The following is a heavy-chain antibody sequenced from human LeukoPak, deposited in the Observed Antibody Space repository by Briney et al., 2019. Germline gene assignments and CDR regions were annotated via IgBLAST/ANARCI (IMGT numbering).Heavy chain of an antibody. Sequence: PGESLKISCKGSGYNFIRYWIGWVRQMPGKGLEWMGIIYPDESDTRYSPSFQGQVTISADKSISTAYLQWSSLRASDTAIYYCASLFPYGSGSFPPAFDIWGQGTMITVSS. V-gene: IGHV5-51*01. J-gene: IGHJ3*02. CDR3: ASLFPYGSGSFPPAFDI. D-gene: IGHD3-10*01. CDR1: GYNFIRYW. CDR2: IYPDESDT.